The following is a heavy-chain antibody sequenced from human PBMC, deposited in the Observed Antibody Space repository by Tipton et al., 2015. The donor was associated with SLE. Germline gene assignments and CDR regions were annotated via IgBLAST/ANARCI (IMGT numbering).Heavy chain of an antibody. CDR2: IDYSGRT. CDR3: ARDLNYYGSGSPLNCGMDV. Sequence: TLSLTCTVSGGSISSYYWNWIRQPAGKGLEWIGYIDYSGRTNYNPSLKSRVTISVDTSKNQFSLKLSSVTAADTAVYYCARDLNYYGSGSPLNCGMDVWGQGTTVTVSS. V-gene: IGHV4-59*01. CDR1: GGSISSYY. D-gene: IGHD3-10*01. J-gene: IGHJ6*02.